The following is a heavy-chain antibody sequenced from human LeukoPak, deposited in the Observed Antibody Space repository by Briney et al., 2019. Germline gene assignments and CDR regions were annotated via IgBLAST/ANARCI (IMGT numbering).Heavy chain of an antibody. V-gene: IGHV4-34*01. CDR2: INHSGST. CDR1: GGSFSGYY. CDR3: ARGPSSMTTVTTNGAFDI. J-gene: IGHJ3*02. D-gene: IGHD4-17*01. Sequence: SETLSLTCAVYGGSFSGYYWSWIRQPPGKGLEWIGEINHSGSTNYNPSLKSRVTISVDTSKNQFPLKLSSVTAADTAVYYCARGPSSMTTVTTNGAFDIWGQGTMVTVSS.